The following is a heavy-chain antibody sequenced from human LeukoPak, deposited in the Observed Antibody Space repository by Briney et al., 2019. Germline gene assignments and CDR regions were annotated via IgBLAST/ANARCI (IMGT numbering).Heavy chain of an antibody. J-gene: IGHJ6*02. V-gene: IGHV1-2*02. CDR1: GYTFTAHY. D-gene: IGHD3-10*01. CDR3: ARESPSGSYGSYYYYYYGMDV. CDR2: INPNSGGT. Sequence: ASVKVSCKASGYTFTAHYIHWVRQAPGQGLEWMGWINPNSGGTNYAQKFQGRVTMTRDTSISTAYMELSRLRSDDTAVYYCARESPSGSYGSYYYYYYGMDVWGQGTTVTVSS.